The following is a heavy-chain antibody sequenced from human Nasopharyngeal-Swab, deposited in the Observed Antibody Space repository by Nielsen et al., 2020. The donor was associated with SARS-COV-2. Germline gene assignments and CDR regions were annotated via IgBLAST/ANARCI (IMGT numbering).Heavy chain of an antibody. J-gene: IGHJ3*02. Sequence: GESLKISCAASGFTFSSYWMSWVRQAPGKGLEWVANIKQDGSEKYYVDSVKGRFTISRDNAKNSLYLQMNSLRAEDTAVYYCARGYYGSGSYYLDAFDIWGQGTMVTVSS. V-gene: IGHV3-7*01. CDR2: IKQDGSEK. D-gene: IGHD3-10*01. CDR3: ARGYYGSGSYYLDAFDI. CDR1: GFTFSSYW.